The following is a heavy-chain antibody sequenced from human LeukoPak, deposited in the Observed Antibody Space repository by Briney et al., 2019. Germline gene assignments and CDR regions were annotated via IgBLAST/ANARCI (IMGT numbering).Heavy chain of an antibody. D-gene: IGHD3-9*01. CDR3: ARDLYYDILTGNNNWFDP. Sequence: SSETLSLTCTVSGGSISSSSYYGGWIRQPPGKGLEWIGSIYYSGSTYYNPSLKSRVTISVDTSKNQFSLKLSSVTAADTAVYYCARDLYYDILTGNNNWFDPWGQGTLVTVSS. CDR1: GGSISSSSYY. V-gene: IGHV4-39*07. J-gene: IGHJ5*02. CDR2: IYYSGST.